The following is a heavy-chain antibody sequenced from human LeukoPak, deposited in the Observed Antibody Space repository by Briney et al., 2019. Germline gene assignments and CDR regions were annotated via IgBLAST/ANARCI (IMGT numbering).Heavy chain of an antibody. J-gene: IGHJ4*02. CDR1: GYTFTDYY. V-gene: IGHV1-69-2*01. D-gene: IGHD1-1*01. CDR2: VDPEDGET. Sequence: ASVKVSCKVSGYTFTDYYMHWVQQAPGKGLEWMGLVDPEDGETIYAEKFQGRVTITADTSTDTAYMELSSLRSEDTAVYYCAREGYARTIDYWGQGTLVTVSS. CDR3: AREGYARTIDY.